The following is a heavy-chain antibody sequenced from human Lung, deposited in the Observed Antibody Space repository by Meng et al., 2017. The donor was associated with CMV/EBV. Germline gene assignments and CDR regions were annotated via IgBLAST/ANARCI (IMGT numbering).Heavy chain of an antibody. V-gene: IGHV1-69*02. Sequence: SVXVSXKASGGTFSSYTISWVRQAPGQGLEWMGRIIPILGIANYAQKLQGRVTITADKSTSTAYMELCSLRSEDTAVYYCAKASSVVVPVDYWGQGTLVTVSS. J-gene: IGHJ4*01. CDR1: GGTFSSYT. D-gene: IGHD2-2*01. CDR2: IIPILGIA. CDR3: AKASSVVVPVDY.